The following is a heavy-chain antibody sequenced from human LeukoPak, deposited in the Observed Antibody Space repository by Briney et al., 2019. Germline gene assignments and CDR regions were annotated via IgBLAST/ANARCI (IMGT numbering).Heavy chain of an antibody. J-gene: IGHJ4*02. CDR3: ARDSLSSGWYDY. CDR1: GFTFSSYS. V-gene: IGHV3-21*01. D-gene: IGHD6-19*01. CDR2: ISSSSSYI. Sequence: PGGSLRLSCAASGFTFSSYSMNWVRQAPGKGLEWVSSISSSSSYIYYADSVKGRFTISRDNAKNSLYLQMNSLRAEDTAVYYCARDSLSSGWYDYWGQGTLVTVSS.